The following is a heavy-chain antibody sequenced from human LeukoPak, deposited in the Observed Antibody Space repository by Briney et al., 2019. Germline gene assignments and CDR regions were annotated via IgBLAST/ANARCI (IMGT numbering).Heavy chain of an antibody. CDR3: SKGAGYEMESRLEY. J-gene: IGHJ4*02. CDR2: INWNSGRV. V-gene: IGHV3-9*01. CDR1: GFTFDEYA. Sequence: GRSLRLSCAASGFTFDEYAMHWVRQGPGKGLEWVSGINWNSGRVAYADSVKGRFIISRDNAKKSLYLQMNSLRGEDTAMYYCSKGAGYEMESRLEYWGQGALVTVSS. D-gene: IGHD5-12*01.